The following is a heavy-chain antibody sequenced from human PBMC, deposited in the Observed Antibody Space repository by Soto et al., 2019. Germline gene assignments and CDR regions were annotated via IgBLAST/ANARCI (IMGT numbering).Heavy chain of an antibody. CDR1: GGSFSAYY. Sequence: QVQLQQWGAGLLKPSETLSLTCAVYGGSFSAYYWTWIRQPPGTGQEWIGEINHSGSTNDSPSLTSQGTISVDTSQNQFSLTLTSVPAAYPAVYDCASDNIPGLVDYWGQGTLVTVSS. J-gene: IGHJ4*02. V-gene: IGHV4-34*01. CDR3: ASDNIPGLVDY. CDR2: INHSGST. D-gene: IGHD1-1*01.